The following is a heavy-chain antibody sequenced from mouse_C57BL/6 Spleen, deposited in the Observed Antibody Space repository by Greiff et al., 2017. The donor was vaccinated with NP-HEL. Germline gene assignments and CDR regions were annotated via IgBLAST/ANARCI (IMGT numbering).Heavy chain of an antibody. CDR2: IFPGSGST. CDR3: ARGVTTPYWYFDV. CDR1: GYTFTDYY. V-gene: IGHV1-75*01. D-gene: IGHD2-3*01. Sequence: QVQLKESGPELVKPGASVKISCKASGYTFTDYYINWVKQRPGQGLEWIGWIFPGSGSTYYNEKFKGKATLTVDKSSSTAYMLLSSLTSEDSAVYFCARGVTTPYWYFDVWGTGTTVTVSS. J-gene: IGHJ1*03.